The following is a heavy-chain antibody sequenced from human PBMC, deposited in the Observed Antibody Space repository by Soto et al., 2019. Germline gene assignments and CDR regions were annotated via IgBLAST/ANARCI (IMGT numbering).Heavy chain of an antibody. CDR3: ARLLLWFGEFDAFDI. D-gene: IGHD3-10*01. Sequence: QLQLQESGPGLVKPSETLSLTCTVSGGSISSSSYYWGWIRQPPGKGLEWIGSIYYSGSTYYNPSLKSRVTMSVDTSKNQFSLQLSSVTAADTAVYYCARLLLWFGEFDAFDIWGQGTMVTVPS. CDR1: GGSISSSSYY. V-gene: IGHV4-39*01. CDR2: IYYSGST. J-gene: IGHJ3*02.